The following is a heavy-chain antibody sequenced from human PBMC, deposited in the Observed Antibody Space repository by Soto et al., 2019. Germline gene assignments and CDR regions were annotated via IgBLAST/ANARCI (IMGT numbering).Heavy chain of an antibody. D-gene: IGHD3-3*01. CDR1: GGSINSGCYY. CDR2: IYYSGST. CDR3: ARAKTIFGIITVFDY. Sequence: LSRACTLSGGSINSGCYYWKLFRQHPGKGLEWIGYIYYSGSTYYNPSLKSRVTISIDTSKNQFSLKLSSVTAADTAVYYCARAKTIFGIITVFDYWGQGTLVTVSS. V-gene: IGHV4-31*03. J-gene: IGHJ4*02.